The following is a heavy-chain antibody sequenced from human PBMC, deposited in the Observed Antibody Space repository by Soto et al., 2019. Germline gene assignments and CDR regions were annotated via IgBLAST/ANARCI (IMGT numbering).Heavy chain of an antibody. V-gene: IGHV1-69*12. Sequence: VQLVQSGAEVKKPGSSVKVSCKASGSTFSRYGISWVRQAPGQGLEWMGGIIPIFGTANYAQKFQGRVTITADESTSTAYMELSSLRSEDTAVYYCASQTGTTGNYYYGMDVWAQGTTVTVSS. D-gene: IGHD1-1*01. J-gene: IGHJ6*02. CDR2: IIPIFGTA. CDR1: GSTFSRYG. CDR3: ASQTGTTGNYYYGMDV.